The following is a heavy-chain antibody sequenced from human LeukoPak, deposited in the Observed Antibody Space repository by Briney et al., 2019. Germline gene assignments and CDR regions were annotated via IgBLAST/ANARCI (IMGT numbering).Heavy chain of an antibody. CDR1: GFTFSSYG. Sequence: GGSLRLSCAASGFTFSSYGMHWVRQAPGKGLEWVAVMWYDGSNKYYADSVKGRFTISRDNSKNTLYLQMNSLRAEDTAVYYCARDLGHGYSYGYYYYYGMGVWGQGTTVTVSS. CDR2: MWYDGSNK. J-gene: IGHJ6*02. CDR3: ARDLGHGYSYGYYYYYGMGV. D-gene: IGHD5-18*01. V-gene: IGHV3-33*01.